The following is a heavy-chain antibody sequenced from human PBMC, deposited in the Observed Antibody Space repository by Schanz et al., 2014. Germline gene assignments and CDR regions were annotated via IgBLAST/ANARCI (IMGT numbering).Heavy chain of an antibody. CDR3: ARGSSASLSRVWFDL. Sequence: QVQLVESGGGVVQPGRSLRLSCAASGFTFSDYYMTWIRQAPGKGLEWVSDISDSGDSTHYADSVKGRFIISRDNAKNSLYLEMNSLRAGDTAFYHCARGSSASLSRVWFDLWGQGTLVTVSS. D-gene: IGHD6-6*01. CDR2: ISDSGDST. CDR1: GFTFSDYY. V-gene: IGHV3-11*05. J-gene: IGHJ5*02.